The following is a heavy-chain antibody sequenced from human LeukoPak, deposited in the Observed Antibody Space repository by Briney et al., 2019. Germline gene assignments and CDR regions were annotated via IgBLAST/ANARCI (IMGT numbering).Heavy chain of an antibody. J-gene: IGHJ4*02. Sequence: PSETLSLTCAVYGGSFSGYYWSWIRQPPGKGLEWIGEINHSGSTNYNPSLKSRVTISVDTSKNQFSLKLSSVTAADTAVYYCARGTYDFWSGCPYYFDYWGQGTLVTVSS. CDR2: INHSGST. D-gene: IGHD3-3*01. CDR1: GGSFSGYY. CDR3: ARGTYDFWSGCPYYFDY. V-gene: IGHV4-34*01.